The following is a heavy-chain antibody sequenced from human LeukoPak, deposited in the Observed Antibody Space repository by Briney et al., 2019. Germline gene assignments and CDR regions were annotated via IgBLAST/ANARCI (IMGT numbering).Heavy chain of an antibody. V-gene: IGHV4-59*01. J-gene: IGHJ4*02. CDR3: ARVVPQYYYGSGSYPDYFDY. CDR1: GGSISSYY. D-gene: IGHD3-10*01. Sequence: SETLSLTCTVSGGSISSYYWSWLRQPPGKGLEWIGYIYYSGSTNYNPSLKSRVTISVDTSKNQFSLKLSSVTAADTAVYYCARVVPQYYYGSGSYPDYFDYWGQGTLVTVSS. CDR2: IYYSGST.